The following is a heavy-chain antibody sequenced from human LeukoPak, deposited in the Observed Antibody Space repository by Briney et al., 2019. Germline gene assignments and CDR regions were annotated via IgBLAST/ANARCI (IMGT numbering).Heavy chain of an antibody. D-gene: IGHD3-22*01. Sequence: GGSLRLSCAASGFTFSTYWMSWVRQAPGKGLEWVANIKQDGSEEYYVDSVKGRFTISRDNAKNSLYLQMNSLRAEDTAVYYCARVRGAYNYETGYWGQGTLVTVSS. CDR2: IKQDGSEE. CDR3: ARVRGAYNYETGY. CDR1: GFTFSTYW. V-gene: IGHV3-7*01. J-gene: IGHJ4*02.